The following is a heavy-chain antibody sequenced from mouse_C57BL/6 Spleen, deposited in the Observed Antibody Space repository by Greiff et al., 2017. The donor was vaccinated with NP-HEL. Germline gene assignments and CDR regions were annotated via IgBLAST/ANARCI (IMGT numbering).Heavy chain of an antibody. CDR3: ARGIYYVSYKAWFAY. J-gene: IGHJ3*01. D-gene: IGHD2-1*01. V-gene: IGHV14-3*01. CDR2: IDPANGNT. CDR1: GFNITNTY. Sequence: VQLQQSVAELVRPGASVKLSCTASGFNITNTYMHWVKQRPEQGLEWIGKIDPANGNTKYAPKFQGQATITADTSSNTAYLQLSSLTSEDTAIYYCARGIYYVSYKAWFAYWGQGTLVTVSA.